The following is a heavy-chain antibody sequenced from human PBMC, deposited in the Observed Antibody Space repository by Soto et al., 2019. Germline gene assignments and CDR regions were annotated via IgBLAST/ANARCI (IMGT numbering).Heavy chain of an antibody. D-gene: IGHD3-10*01. J-gene: IGHJ6*01. CDR3: ARDRNYYGSGTYYYYGMDV. V-gene: IGHV3-30-3*01. CDR2: ISNDGSSK. Sequence: PRGSLTLSCAASGFTFSSYAMHWGRQAPGKGQEWVAVISNDGSSKYYADSVKGRFTISRDNSKNTLYLQMNSLRAEDTAVYYCARDRNYYGSGTYYYYGMDVWGQGTTVTVSS. CDR1: GFTFSSYA.